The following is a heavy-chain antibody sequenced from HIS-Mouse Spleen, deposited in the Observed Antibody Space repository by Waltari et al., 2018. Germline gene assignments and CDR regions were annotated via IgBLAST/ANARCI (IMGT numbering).Heavy chain of an antibody. D-gene: IGHD2-21*02. V-gene: IGHV4-39*01. CDR2: IYYIGST. J-gene: IGHJ5*02. Sequence: QLQLQESGPGLVKPSETLSLTCTVAGGSISSSSYYWGWIRPPPGKGLGWIGSIYYIGSTYYNPSLKSRVTISVDTSKNQFSLKLSSVTAADTAVYYCARKRTASGWFDPWGQGTLVTVSS. CDR1: GGSISSSSYY. CDR3: ARKRTASGWFDP.